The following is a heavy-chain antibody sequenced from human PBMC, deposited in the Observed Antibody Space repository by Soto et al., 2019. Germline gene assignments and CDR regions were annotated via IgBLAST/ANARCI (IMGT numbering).Heavy chain of an antibody. D-gene: IGHD6-13*01. CDR1: GGSMSSGDYD. J-gene: IGHJ5*02. V-gene: IGHV4-30-4*01. CDR2: IYYSGST. CDR3: ARERPDGSRLDP. Sequence: QTLSLTCTVSGGSMSSGDYDWSWIRQPPGKGLEWIGYIYYSGSTYYNPSLKSRVAISVDTSKNQFSLKLSSVTAADTAVYYCARERPDGSRLDPWGQGTLVTVSS.